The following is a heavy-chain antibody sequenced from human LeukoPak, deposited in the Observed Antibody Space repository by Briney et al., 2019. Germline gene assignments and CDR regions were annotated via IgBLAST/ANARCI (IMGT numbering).Heavy chain of an antibody. V-gene: IGHV1-46*01. D-gene: IGHD3-3*01. CDR3: ARALYYDFWSGYDY. CDR2: INPSGGST. Sequence: ASVKISCKASGYTLTSYYRQWVRQDPGQGLEWMGIINPSGGSTSYAQKFQGRVTMTRDTSTSTVYMELSSLRSEDTAVYYCARALYYDFWSGYDYWGQGTLVTVSS. J-gene: IGHJ4*02. CDR1: GYTLTSYY.